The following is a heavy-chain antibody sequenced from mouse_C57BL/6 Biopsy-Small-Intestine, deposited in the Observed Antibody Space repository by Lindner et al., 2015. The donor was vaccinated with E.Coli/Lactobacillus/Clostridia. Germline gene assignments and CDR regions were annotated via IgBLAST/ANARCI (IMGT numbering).Heavy chain of an antibody. J-gene: IGHJ1*03. CDR1: GYTFTDYN. Sequence: VQLQESGPELVKPGASVKMSCKASGYTFTDYNMHWVKQSHGKSLEWIGYINPNNGGTSYNQKFKGKATLTVNKSSSTAYMELRSLTSEDSAVYYCARTGYYGIHWYFDVWGTGTTVTVSS. D-gene: IGHD1-1*01. CDR3: ARTGYYGIHWYFDV. CDR2: INPNNGGT. V-gene: IGHV1-22*01.